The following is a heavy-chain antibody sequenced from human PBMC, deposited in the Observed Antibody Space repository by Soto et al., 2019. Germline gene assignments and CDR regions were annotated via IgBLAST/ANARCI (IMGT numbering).Heavy chain of an antibody. CDR3: AREVIAARSSGYFDL. Sequence: QVQLVESGGGVVQPGRSLRLSCAASGFTFSSYAMHWVRQAPGKGLEWVAVISYDGSNKYYADSVKGRFTISRDNSKNTLSLQMNSLRAEDTAVYYCAREVIAARSSGYFDLWGRGTLVTVSS. J-gene: IGHJ2*01. CDR2: ISYDGSNK. CDR1: GFTFSSYA. V-gene: IGHV3-30-3*01. D-gene: IGHD6-6*01.